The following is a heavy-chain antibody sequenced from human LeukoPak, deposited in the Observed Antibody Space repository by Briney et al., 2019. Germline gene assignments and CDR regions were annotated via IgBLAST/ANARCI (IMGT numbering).Heavy chain of an antibody. V-gene: IGHV3-23*01. CDR2: IVKTGGTT. D-gene: IGHD2-8*02. J-gene: IGHJ2*01. CDR1: GFTFSSYA. Sequence: GGSLRLSCAASGFTFSSYAMSWVRQAPGKGLEWVSAIVKTGGTTYADSVKGRFTNSRDNSKNTLYLQMNSLRAEDTAVYYCAKDWRCGTSDPDWYFDLWGRGTLVTVSS. CDR3: AKDWRCGTSDPDWYFDL.